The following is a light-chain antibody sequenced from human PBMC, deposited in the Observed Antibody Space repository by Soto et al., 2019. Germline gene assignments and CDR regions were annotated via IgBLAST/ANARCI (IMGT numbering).Light chain of an antibody. CDR2: LNSDGSH. Sequence: QPVLTQSPSASASLGASVKLTCTLSSGHSSYAIAWHQQQPEKGPRYLMKLNSDGSHSKGDGIPDRFSGSSSGAERYLTISSLQCEDEGDYYCQTWDTGIRVFGGGTQLTVL. J-gene: IGLJ2*01. V-gene: IGLV4-69*01. CDR1: SGHSSYA. CDR3: QTWDTGIRV.